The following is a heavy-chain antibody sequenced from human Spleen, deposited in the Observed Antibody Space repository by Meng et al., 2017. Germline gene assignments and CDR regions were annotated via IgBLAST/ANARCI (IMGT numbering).Heavy chain of an antibody. Sequence: SETLSLTCTVSGGSISSYYWGWSRQPPGKGLEWIGSIYYSGSTYYNPSLKSRVTISVDTSKNQFSLKLSSVTAADTAVYYCARDAGGYFDYWGQGTVVTVSS. CDR1: GGSISSYY. CDR3: ARDAGGYFDY. D-gene: IGHD4-23*01. CDR2: IYYSGST. V-gene: IGHV4-39*07. J-gene: IGHJ4*02.